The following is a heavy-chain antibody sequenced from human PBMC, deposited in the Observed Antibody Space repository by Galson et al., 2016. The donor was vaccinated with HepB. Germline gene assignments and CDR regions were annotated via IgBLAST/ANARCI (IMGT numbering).Heavy chain of an antibody. Sequence: ETLSLTCTVSGGSVSSGNYYWSWLRQPPGKGLEWIGYIYHSGSTNYNTSLESRVTISVDTSKNQFSLKVSSVTAADTAVYYCASRSGVRFLEWPASYYYGLDVWGQGTTVTVSS. CDR2: IYHSGST. J-gene: IGHJ6*02. D-gene: IGHD3-3*01. CDR3: ASRSGVRFLEWPASYYYGLDV. V-gene: IGHV4-61*01. CDR1: GGSVSSGNYY.